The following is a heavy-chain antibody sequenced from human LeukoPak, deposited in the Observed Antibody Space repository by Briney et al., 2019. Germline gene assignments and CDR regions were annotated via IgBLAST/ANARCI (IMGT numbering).Heavy chain of an antibody. CDR1: GFTFSSYS. D-gene: IGHD3-9*01. J-gene: IGHJ4*02. CDR2: ISGGGVTT. CDR3: SKATGPNSFRYIEY. V-gene: IGHV3-23*01. Sequence: GGSLRLSCAASGFTFSSYSINWVRQAPGKGLEWVSAISGGGVTTYYADSVKGRFTISRDNSKNALYLQMNSLRGEDTAVYYCSKATGPNSFRYIEYWGQGTLVTVSS.